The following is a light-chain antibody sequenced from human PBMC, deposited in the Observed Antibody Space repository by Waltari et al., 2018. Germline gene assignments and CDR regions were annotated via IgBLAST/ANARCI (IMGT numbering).Light chain of an antibody. J-gene: IGLJ2*01. CDR3: HSRDISSTRV. CDR2: GQN. Sequence: SSELTQDPSVSVALGQTVRITCQGDSLRRFYASWYQQRPGQAPILVLYGQNNRPSGIPDRFSGSTSGNTASLTITGAQAEDEADYYCHSRDISSTRVFGGGTRLTV. V-gene: IGLV3-19*01. CDR1: SLRRFY.